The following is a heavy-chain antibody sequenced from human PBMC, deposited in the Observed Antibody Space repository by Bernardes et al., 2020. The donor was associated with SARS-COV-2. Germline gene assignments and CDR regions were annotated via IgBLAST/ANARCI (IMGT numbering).Heavy chain of an antibody. V-gene: IGHV3-23*01. D-gene: IGHD3-10*01. CDR3: AKSRGEGRGYMDV. CDR2: ISGSGGST. J-gene: IGHJ6*02. CDR1: GFTFSSYA. Sequence: SLRLSCAASGFTFSSYAMSWVRQAPGKGLEWVSAISGSGGSTYYADSVKGRFTISRDNSKNTLYLQMNSLRAEDTAVYYCAKSRGEGRGYMDVWGQGTTVTVSS.